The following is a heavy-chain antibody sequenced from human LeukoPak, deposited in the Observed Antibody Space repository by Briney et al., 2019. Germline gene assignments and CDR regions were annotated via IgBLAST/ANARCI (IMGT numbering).Heavy chain of an antibody. Sequence: SETLSLTCAVYGGSFSGYYWSWIRQPPGKGLEWIGEINHSGSTNYNLSLKSRVTISVDTSKNQFSLKLSSVTAADTAVYYCARPMVRGVGSYYFDYWGQGTLVTVSS. CDR3: ARPMVRGVGSYYFDY. CDR2: INHSGST. J-gene: IGHJ4*02. CDR1: GGSFSGYY. D-gene: IGHD3-10*01. V-gene: IGHV4-34*01.